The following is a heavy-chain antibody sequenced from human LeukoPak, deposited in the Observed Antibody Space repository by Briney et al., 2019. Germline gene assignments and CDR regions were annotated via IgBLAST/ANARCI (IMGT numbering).Heavy chain of an antibody. CDR2: ISSSSSTI. Sequence: PGGSLRLSCSASGFTFSSYSMNWVRQAPGKGLEWGSYISSSSSTIYYADSVKGRFTISRDNAKNSLYRQMNSLRAEDTAVYYCARGFLPPKAAAVSSDNDAFDIWGQGTMVTVSS. V-gene: IGHV3-48*01. CDR1: GFTFSSYS. CDR3: ARGFLPPKAAAVSSDNDAFDI. J-gene: IGHJ3*02. D-gene: IGHD6-13*01.